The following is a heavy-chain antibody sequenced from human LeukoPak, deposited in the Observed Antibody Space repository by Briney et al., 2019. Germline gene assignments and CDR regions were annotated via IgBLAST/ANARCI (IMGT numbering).Heavy chain of an antibody. V-gene: IGHV1-8*01. CDR2: MSPNSGNT. CDR3: ARQDNVEMATESLGIDY. D-gene: IGHD1-1*01. Sequence: GSSVKVSCKASGYTFTSYDINWVRQATGQGLEWMGWMSPNSGNTGYAQKFQGRVTMTRNTSISTAYMELSSLRSEDTAVYYCARQDNVEMATESLGIDYWGQGTLVTVSS. J-gene: IGHJ4*02. CDR1: GYTFTSYD.